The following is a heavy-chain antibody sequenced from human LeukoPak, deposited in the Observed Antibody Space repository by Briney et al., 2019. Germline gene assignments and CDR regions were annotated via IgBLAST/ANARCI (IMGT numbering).Heavy chain of an antibody. D-gene: IGHD6-13*01. Sequence: GASVKVSCKASGYTFTGYYMHWVRQAPGQGLEWMGWINPNSGGTNYAQKFQGGVTMTRDTSISTAYMELSRLRSDDTAVYYCARDHSSNSFLSRDPRIAAAGTFDYWGQGTLVTVSS. CDR2: INPNSGGT. CDR1: GYTFTGYY. V-gene: IGHV1-2*02. CDR3: ARDHSSNSFLSRDPRIAAAGTFDY. J-gene: IGHJ4*02.